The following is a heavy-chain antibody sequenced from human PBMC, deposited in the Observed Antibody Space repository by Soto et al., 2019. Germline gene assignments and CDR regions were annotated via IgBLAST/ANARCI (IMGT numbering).Heavy chain of an antibody. V-gene: IGHV3-33*01. J-gene: IGHJ6*03. Sequence: PGGSLRLSCAASGFTFSSYGMHWVRQAPGKGLEWVAVIWYDGSNKYYADSVKGRFTISRDNSKNTLYLKMNSLRAEDTAVYYCARNGYDSSDYYYYYMDVWGKGTTVTVSS. CDR3: ARNGYDSSDYYYYYMDV. D-gene: IGHD5-12*01. CDR2: IWYDGSNK. CDR1: GFTFSSYG.